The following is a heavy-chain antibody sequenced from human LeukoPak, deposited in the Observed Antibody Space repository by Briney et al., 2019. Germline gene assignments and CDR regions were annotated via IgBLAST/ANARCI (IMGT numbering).Heavy chain of an antibody. J-gene: IGHJ6*03. V-gene: IGHV3-20*04. CDR2: ISWNGGGI. Sequence: GGSLRLSCAVSGFTFGDYGMSWVRQAPGKGLEWVSAISWNGGGIAYADSVKGRFTISRDNAKNSLYLQMNSLRAEDTAFYYCAKGQNYYYYYMDVWGKGTTVTVSS. CDR1: GFTFGDYG. CDR3: AKGQNYYYYYMDV.